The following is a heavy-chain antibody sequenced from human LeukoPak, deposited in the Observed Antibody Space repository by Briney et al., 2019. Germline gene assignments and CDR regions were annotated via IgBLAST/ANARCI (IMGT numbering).Heavy chain of an antibody. D-gene: IGHD3-22*01. J-gene: IGHJ4*02. CDR3: ARTLAFYSSGFDY. CDR2: IFYSGGP. Sequence: SETLSLTCTVSGGSISSFYWSWIRQPPGKGLEWIGSIFYSGGPNFHPSLKSRVTTSVDTSRNQFSLKLSSVTAADTAMYYCARTLAFYSSGFDYWGQGVLVTVSS. V-gene: IGHV4-59*08. CDR1: GGSISSFY.